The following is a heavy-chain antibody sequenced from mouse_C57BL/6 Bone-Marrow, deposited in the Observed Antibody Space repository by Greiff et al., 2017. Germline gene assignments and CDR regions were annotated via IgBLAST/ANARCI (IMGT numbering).Heavy chain of an antibody. Sequence: EVQGVESGGGLVKPGGSLKLSCAASGFTFSSYAMSWVSQTPEKRLEWVATISAGGSYTYYPDNVKGRVTISRDNAKNNLYLQMSHLKSEDTAMYSCARDPTTVVHFYVWGTGTTVTVSS. CDR1: GFTFSSYA. D-gene: IGHD1-1*01. J-gene: IGHJ1*03. V-gene: IGHV5-4*01. CDR3: ARDPTTVVHFYV. CDR2: ISAGGSYT.